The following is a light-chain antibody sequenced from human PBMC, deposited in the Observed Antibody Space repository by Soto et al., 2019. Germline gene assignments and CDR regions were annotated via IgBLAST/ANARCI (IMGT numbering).Light chain of an antibody. CDR2: DAS. CDR1: QSVSSY. V-gene: IGKV3-11*01. CDR3: QQRSNWPPKYT. J-gene: IGKJ2*01. Sequence: EIVLTQSPATLSLSPGERATLSRRASQSVSSYLAWYQQKPGQAPRLLIYDASNRATGIPARFSGSGSGTDFTLTISSLEPEDFAVYYCQQRSNWPPKYTFGQGTKLEIK.